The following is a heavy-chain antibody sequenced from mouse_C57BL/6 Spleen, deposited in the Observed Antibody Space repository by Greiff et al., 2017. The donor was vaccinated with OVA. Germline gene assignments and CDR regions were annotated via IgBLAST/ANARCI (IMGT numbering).Heavy chain of an antibody. CDR3: AAYYSNYGGSAY. Sequence: VKLQQPGAELVRPGSSVKLSCKASGYTFTSYWMHWVKQRPIQGLEWIGNIDPSDSETHYNQKFKDKATLTVDKSSSTAYMQLSSLTSEDSAVYYCAAYYSNYGGSAYWGQGTLVTVSA. V-gene: IGHV1-52*01. CDR1: GYTFTSYW. J-gene: IGHJ3*01. D-gene: IGHD2-5*01. CDR2: IDPSDSET.